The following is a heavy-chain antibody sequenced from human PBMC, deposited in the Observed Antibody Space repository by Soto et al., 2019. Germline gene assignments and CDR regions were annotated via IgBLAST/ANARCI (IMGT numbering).Heavy chain of an antibody. CDR2: ISGSGGST. Sequence: EVQLLESGGGLVQPGGSLRLYCAASKFTFSSYAMSWVRQAPGKGLEWVSAISGSGGSTLYADSVKGRFTISRDNSKNTLYLQMNSLRAEVTAVYYCAKEDLERDYFDYWGQGTLVTVSS. CDR1: KFTFSSYA. V-gene: IGHV3-23*01. CDR3: AKEDLERDYFDY. D-gene: IGHD1-1*01. J-gene: IGHJ4*02.